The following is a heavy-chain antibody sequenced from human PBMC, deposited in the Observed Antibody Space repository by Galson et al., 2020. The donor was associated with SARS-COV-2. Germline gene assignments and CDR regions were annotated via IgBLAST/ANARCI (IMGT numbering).Heavy chain of an antibody. CDR1: GFTVSNNY. CDR3: ARDGRAYWNYYHGMDD. D-gene: IGHD3-16*01. CDR2: IYSGGST. J-gene: IGHJ6*02. V-gene: IGHV3-66*01. Sequence: TGGSLRLSCAASGFTVSNNYMCWVRQAPGKGLEWVSGIYSGGSTYYADSVKGRFTISRDNTKNTLHLQINSLRAEDTAVYYCARDGRAYWNYYHGMDDWGQGTTVTVSS.